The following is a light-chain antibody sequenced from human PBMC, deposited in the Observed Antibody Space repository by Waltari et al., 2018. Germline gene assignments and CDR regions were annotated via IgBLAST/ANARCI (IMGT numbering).Light chain of an antibody. J-gene: IGKJ5*01. CDR2: AAS. V-gene: IGKV1-39*01. CDR3: QQSYSTPGT. CDR1: QSIINY. Sequence: DIQMTQSPSSLSASVGNRVTITYRASQSIINYLNWYQQKPGKAPKLLIYAASSVQSGVRSSFSGSGSGTDFTLTISSLQTEDFATYYCQQSYSTPGTFGQGTRLEL.